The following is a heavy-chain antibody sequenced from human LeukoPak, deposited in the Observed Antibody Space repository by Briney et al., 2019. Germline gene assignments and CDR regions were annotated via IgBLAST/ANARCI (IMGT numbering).Heavy chain of an antibody. V-gene: IGHV3-20*04. J-gene: IGHJ3*02. CDR1: GFTFDDYG. CDR2: INWNGGST. CDR3: ARIRSIAVAGRGAFDI. D-gene: IGHD6-19*01. Sequence: GGSLRLSCAASGFTFDDYGMSWVRQAPGKGLEWVSGINWNGGSTGYADSVKGRFTISRDNAKNSLYLQMNSLRAEDTALYYCARIRSIAVAGRGAFDIWGQGTMVTVSS.